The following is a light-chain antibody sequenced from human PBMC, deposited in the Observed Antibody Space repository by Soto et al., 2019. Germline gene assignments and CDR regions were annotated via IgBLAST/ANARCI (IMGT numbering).Light chain of an antibody. CDR3: HQRSNWTPWT. CDR1: QSVSSY. J-gene: IGKJ1*01. Sequence: EIVLTQSPGTLSLSPWERATLSCRASQSVSSYLVSYQQKPGQTPTLLIYDASNRDTGIPARFSGSGSGTDLTLTISSLEPEDFAVYYCHQRSNWTPWTFGQGTKVDIK. V-gene: IGKV3-11*01. CDR2: DAS.